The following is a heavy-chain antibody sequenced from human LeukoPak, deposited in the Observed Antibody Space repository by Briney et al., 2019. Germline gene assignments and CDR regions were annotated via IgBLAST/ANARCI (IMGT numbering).Heavy chain of an antibody. D-gene: IGHD2-2*01. V-gene: IGHV4-39*07. J-gene: IGHJ5*02. Sequence: SETLSLTCTVSGGSISSSSYYWGWIRQPPGKGLEWIGSIYYSGSTYYNPSLKSRVTISVDTSKNQFSLKLSSVTAADTAVYYCARGPVVVPAAMRVRWFDPWGQGTLVIVSS. CDR3: ARGPVVVPAAMRVRWFDP. CDR2: IYYSGST. CDR1: GGSISSSSYY.